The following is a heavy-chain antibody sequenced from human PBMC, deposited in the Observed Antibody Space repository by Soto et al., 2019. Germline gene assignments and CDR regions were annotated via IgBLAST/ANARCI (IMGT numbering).Heavy chain of an antibody. CDR2: ISYDGSNK. CDR3: AKDGSITGTTYRIFDY. V-gene: IGHV3-30*18. Sequence: GGSLRLSCAASGFTFSSYGMHWVRQAPGKGLEWVAVISYDGSNKYYADSVKGRFTISRDNSKNTLYLQMNSLRAEDTAVYYCAKDGSITGTTYRIFDYWGQGTLVTVSS. J-gene: IGHJ4*02. CDR1: GFTFSSYG. D-gene: IGHD1-7*01.